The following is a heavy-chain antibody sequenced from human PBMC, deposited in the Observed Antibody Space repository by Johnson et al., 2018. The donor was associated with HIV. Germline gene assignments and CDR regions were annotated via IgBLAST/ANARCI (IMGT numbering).Heavy chain of an antibody. CDR3: ARQQQLTHDAFDI. CDR2: IYSGGST. V-gene: IGHV3-53*04. Sequence: VQLVESGGGLVKPGGSLRLSCAASGFTFSDYYMSWIRQAPGKGLEWVSVIYSGGSTYYADSVKGRFTISRDNSKNSLYLQMNSLRAEDTALYYCARQQQLTHDAFDIWGQGTMVTVSS. J-gene: IGHJ3*02. CDR1: GFTFSDYY. D-gene: IGHD6-13*01.